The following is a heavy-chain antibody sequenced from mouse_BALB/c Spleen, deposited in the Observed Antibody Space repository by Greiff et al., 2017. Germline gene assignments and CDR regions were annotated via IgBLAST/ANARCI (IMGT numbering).Heavy chain of an antibody. CDR3: AKYSRTLFAY. J-gene: IGHJ3*01. D-gene: IGHD3-3*01. Sequence: QVQLQQSGPGLVAPSQCLSISCTASGFSLTSYGVHWVRQTPGKGLEWLGVIWAGGSTNYNSALMSRLSISKDTSNSQVFLNMNSLQTDDTAMYYCAKYSRTLFAYWGQGTLVTVSA. CDR1: GFSLTSYG. V-gene: IGHV2-9*02. CDR2: IWAGGST.